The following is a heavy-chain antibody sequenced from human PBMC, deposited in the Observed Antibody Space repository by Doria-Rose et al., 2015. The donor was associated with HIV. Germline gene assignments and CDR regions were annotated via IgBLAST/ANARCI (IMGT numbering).Heavy chain of an antibody. J-gene: IGHJ4*02. V-gene: IGHV2-26*01. Sequence: QITLKESGPVLVKPTETLTLTCTVSGVSLSSPGMGVSWIRQPPGKALEWLATIFSDDERSYKTSLKSRLNISRGTSKSQVVLTMTDMDPVDTATYYCARIKSSRWYHKYYFDFWGQGTLVIVSA. CDR1: GVSLSSPGMG. D-gene: IGHD6-13*01. CDR3: ARIKSSRWYHKYYFDF. CDR2: IFSDDER.